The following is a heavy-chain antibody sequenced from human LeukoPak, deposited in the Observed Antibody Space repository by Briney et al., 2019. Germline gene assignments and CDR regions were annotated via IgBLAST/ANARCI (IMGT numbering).Heavy chain of an antibody. CDR3: VKDAWSYNGIYDPFDI. CDR2: ISSSSSYI. Sequence: PGGSLRLSCAASGFTFSSYSMNWVRQAPGKGLEWVSSISSSSSYIYYADSVKGRFTISRDNAKNSLYLQMNSLRAKDTAVYYCVKDAWSYNGIYDPFDIWGQGTMVTVSA. V-gene: IGHV3-21*01. D-gene: IGHD2-8*01. CDR1: GFTFSSYS. J-gene: IGHJ3*02.